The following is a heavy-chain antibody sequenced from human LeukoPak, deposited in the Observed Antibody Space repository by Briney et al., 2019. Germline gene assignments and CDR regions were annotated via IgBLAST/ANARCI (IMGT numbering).Heavy chain of an antibody. D-gene: IGHD2-2*03. CDR2: ISSNGSTI. J-gene: IGHJ6*03. V-gene: IGHV3-11*04. Sequence: GGSLRLSCAASGFTFSDYYMSWIRQAPGKGLEWVSYISSNGSTIYYADSVKGRFIISRDNAKNSLYLQMNSLRAEDTAVYYCARDLGSRGLYYMDIWGKGTTVTVSS. CDR3: ARDLGSRGLYYMDI. CDR1: GFTFSDYY.